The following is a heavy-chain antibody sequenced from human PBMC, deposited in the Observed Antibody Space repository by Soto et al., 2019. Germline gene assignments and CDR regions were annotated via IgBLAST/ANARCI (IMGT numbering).Heavy chain of an antibody. V-gene: IGHV6-1*01. CDR3: ARGEQYSGRIFDY. Sequence: HTLPSTCALTGGSVCRYRGGWSWFRKSPSRGLEWLGRTYYRSKWYYEYAVSVRGRITINPDTSKNQYSLQLNSVTPEDTAVYFCARGEQYSGRIFDYWGQGTLVTVSS. CDR2: TYYRSKWYY. CDR1: GGSVCRYRGG. J-gene: IGHJ4*01. D-gene: IGHD1-26*01.